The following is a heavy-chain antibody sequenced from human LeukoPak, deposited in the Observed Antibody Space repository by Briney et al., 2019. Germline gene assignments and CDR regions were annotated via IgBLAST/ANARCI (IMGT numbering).Heavy chain of an antibody. CDR2: IYYSGST. CDR3: ARSTAEYSSSLWFDP. J-gene: IGHJ5*02. Sequence: SETLSLTCTVSGGSISSYYWSWSRQPPGKGLEWIGYIYYSGSTNYNPSLKSRVTISVDTSKNQFSLKLSSVTAADAAVYYCARSTAEYSSSLWFDPWGQGTLVTVSS. CDR1: GGSISSYY. V-gene: IGHV4-59*01. D-gene: IGHD6-6*01.